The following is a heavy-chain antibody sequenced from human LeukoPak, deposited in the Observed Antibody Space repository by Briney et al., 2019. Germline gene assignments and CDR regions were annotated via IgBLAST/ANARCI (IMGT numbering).Heavy chain of an antibody. CDR2: ISWNSGSI. J-gene: IGHJ4*02. CDR1: GFTFDDYA. D-gene: IGHD5-18*01. CDR3: TRAQGYNYGYFDY. Sequence: PGGPLRLSCAASGFTFDDYAMYWVRQAPGKGLEWVSGISWNSGSIDYVESVKGRFTISRDNAKKSLYLEMTSLRTEDTALYYCTRAQGYNYGYFDYWGQGTLVTVSS. V-gene: IGHV3-9*01.